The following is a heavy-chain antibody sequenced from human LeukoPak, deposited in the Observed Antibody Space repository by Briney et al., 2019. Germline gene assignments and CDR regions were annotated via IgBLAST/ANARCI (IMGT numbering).Heavy chain of an antibody. D-gene: IGHD1-26*01. J-gene: IGHJ4*02. CDR2: IYSSGGN. Sequence: AETLSLTCTFSGGSNSRYYWTWIRQPAGKGLEWIGRIYSSGGNNYNPSLKSRVTMSVDMSKLQFSLKLGSVTAADTAVYYCASYSGSNVYYGFWGPGTLVTVSS. V-gene: IGHV4-4*07. CDR1: GGSNSRYY. CDR3: ASYSGSNVYYGF.